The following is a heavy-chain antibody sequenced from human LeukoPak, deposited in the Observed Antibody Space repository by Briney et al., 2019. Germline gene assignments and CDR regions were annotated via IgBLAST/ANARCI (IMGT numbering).Heavy chain of an antibody. D-gene: IGHD1-26*01. Sequence: NPGGSLRLSCAASGFTVSSSYMSWVRQAPGKGLEWVSCISTTSSYIFYADSVRGRFTISRDNAKNSLYLQMDSLRAEDTAVYYCARDFRGSYLGTWAYYYYMDVWGKGTTVTVSS. CDR1: GFTVSSSY. J-gene: IGHJ6*03. V-gene: IGHV3-21*01. CDR2: ISTTSSYI. CDR3: ARDFRGSYLGTWAYYYYMDV.